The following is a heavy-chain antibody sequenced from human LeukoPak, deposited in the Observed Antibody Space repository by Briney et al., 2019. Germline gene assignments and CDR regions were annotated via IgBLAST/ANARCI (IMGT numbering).Heavy chain of an antibody. Sequence: GGSLRLSCAASGFTFSSFAMSWVRQAPGRGLEWVSAISGSGGGTYYADSVKGRFTVSRDYSTNTLYLQMTSLTAEDTALYFCAKLADKDTDANRPFDYWGRGTLVTVSS. CDR1: GFTFSSFA. D-gene: IGHD2-15*01. J-gene: IGHJ4*02. CDR3: AKLADKDTDANRPFDY. CDR2: ISGSGGGT. V-gene: IGHV3-23*01.